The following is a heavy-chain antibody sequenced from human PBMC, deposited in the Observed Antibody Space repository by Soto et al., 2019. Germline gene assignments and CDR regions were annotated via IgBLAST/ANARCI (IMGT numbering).Heavy chain of an antibody. CDR1: GFTFSDHY. CDR2: ISGSGSTM. J-gene: IGHJ4*02. CDR3: ARLGLFDY. Sequence: PGGSLRLSCAASGFTFSDHYMSWIRQAPGQGLEWISYISGSGSTMYYADSVKGRFTISRDNAKGSVYLQMSGLRAEDTAVYYCARLGLFDYWGRGILVTVSS. V-gene: IGHV3-11*01.